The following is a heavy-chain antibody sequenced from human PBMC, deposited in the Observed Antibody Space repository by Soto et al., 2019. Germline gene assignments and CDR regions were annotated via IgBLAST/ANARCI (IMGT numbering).Heavy chain of an antibody. CDR1: GGTFSSYT. J-gene: IGHJ4*02. D-gene: IGHD1-26*01. V-gene: IGHV1-69*08. CDR3: ARDGTGGAKEYYFDY. CDR2: IIPILGIA. Sequence: QVQLVQSGAEVKKPGSSVKVSCKASGGTFSSYTISWVRQAPGQGLEWMGRIIPILGIANYAQKFQGRVTITADKSTSTAYMELSSLRSEDTAVYYCARDGTGGAKEYYFDYWGQGTLVTVSS.